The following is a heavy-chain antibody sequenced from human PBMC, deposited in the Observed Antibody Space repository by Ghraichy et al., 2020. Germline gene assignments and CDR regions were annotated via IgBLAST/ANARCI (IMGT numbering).Heavy chain of an antibody. CDR2: IWYDGSNK. CDR3: ARDRVRVVPAELGYDAFDI. V-gene: IGHV3-33*01. CDR1: GFTFSSYG. J-gene: IGHJ3*02. Sequence: GGSLRLSCAASGFTFSSYGMHWVRQAPGKGLEWVAVIWYDGSNKYYADSVKGRFTISRDNSKNTLYLQMNSLRAEDTAVYYCARDRVRVVPAELGYDAFDIWGQGTMVTVSS. D-gene: IGHD2-2*01.